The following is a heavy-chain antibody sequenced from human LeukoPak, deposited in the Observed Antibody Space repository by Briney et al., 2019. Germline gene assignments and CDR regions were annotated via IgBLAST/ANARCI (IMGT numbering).Heavy chain of an antibody. CDR3: ARDVTGTRGDVPWFDP. D-gene: IGHD1-7*01. Sequence: GGSLRLSCAASGFTFSSYWMHWVRQAPGKGLVWVSRINTDGSSTTYADSVKGRFTISRDNAKNTLYLQMNSLRTDQTAVYFCARDVTGTRGDVPWFDPWGPGTLVTVSS. CDR1: GFTFSSYW. CDR2: INTDGSST. V-gene: IGHV3-74*01. J-gene: IGHJ5*02.